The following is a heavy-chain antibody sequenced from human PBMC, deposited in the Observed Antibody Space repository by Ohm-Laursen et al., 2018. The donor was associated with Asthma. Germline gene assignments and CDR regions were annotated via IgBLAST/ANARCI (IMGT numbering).Heavy chain of an antibody. CDR2: IYIRNT. Sequence: ASVKVSCKTSGYSLSSNAISWVRQAPGQRPEWMGWIYIRNTNYAPKFRDRITLSTDTSTNTAYMDLRSLRSDDTAVYYCVRDVVDRFDFWGQGSLVIVSS. D-gene: IGHD2-21*01. CDR3: VRDVVDRFDF. V-gene: IGHV1-18*04. J-gene: IGHJ4*02. CDR1: GYSLSSNA.